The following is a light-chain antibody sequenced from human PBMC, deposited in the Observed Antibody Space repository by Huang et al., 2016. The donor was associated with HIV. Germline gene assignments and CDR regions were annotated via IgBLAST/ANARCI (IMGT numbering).Light chain of an antibody. J-gene: IGKJ1*01. CDR3: QKYDSAPRT. CDR1: RGISTF. V-gene: IGKV1-27*01. CDR2: AAS. Sequence: IEMTQSPPSLSASIGDRVTLTCRASRGISTFLAWYQQKPGKPPKLLIYAASILHSGVPSRFSGSGSGTDFTLTISSLQPEDIAYYYSQKYDSAPRTFGQGTKVELK.